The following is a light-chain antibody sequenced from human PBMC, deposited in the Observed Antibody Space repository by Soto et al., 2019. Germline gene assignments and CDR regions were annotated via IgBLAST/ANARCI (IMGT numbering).Light chain of an antibody. CDR3: QQFSSYPLT. V-gene: IGKV3-20*01. CDR2: GAS. J-gene: IGKJ4*01. CDR1: QSVSSGY. Sequence: IVLTRSPGTLSLSLMEVAAPAVTASQSVSSGYLAWSQQKPGQAPRLLIYGASNRATGIPDRFSGGGSGTDFTLTISRLEPEDFAVYYCQQFSSYPLTFGGGTKVDIK.